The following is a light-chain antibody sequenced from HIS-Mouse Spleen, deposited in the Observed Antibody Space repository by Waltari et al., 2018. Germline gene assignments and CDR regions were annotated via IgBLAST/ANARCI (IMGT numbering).Light chain of an antibody. CDR3: AAWDDSLSGV. Sequence: QSVLTQPPSASGTPGQRVTISCSGSSPHIGSNYVFWYQPLPGTAPKLLIYRNNQRPSGVPDRFSGSKSGTSASLAISGLRSEDEADYYCAAWDDSLSGVFGGGTKLTVL. V-gene: IGLV1-47*01. CDR2: RNN. J-gene: IGLJ2*01. CDR1: SPHIGSNY.